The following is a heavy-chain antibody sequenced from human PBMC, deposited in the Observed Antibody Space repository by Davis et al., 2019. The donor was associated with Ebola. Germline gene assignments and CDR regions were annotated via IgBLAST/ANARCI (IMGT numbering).Heavy chain of an antibody. CDR3: ARDPRSGSYYLYYYYGMDV. CDR2: IKQDGSEK. CDR1: GFTVSSNY. V-gene: IGHV3-7*03. J-gene: IGHJ6*02. Sequence: GESLKISCAASGFTVSSNYMSWVRQAPGKGLEWVANIKQDGSEKYYVDSVKGRFTISRDNAKNSLYLQMNSLRAEDTAVYYCARDPRSGSYYLYYYYGMDVWGQGTTVTVSS. D-gene: IGHD1-26*01.